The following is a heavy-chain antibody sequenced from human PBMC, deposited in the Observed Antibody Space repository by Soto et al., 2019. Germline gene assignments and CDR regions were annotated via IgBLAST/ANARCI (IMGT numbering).Heavy chain of an antibody. Sequence: GGSLRLSCAASGFTFSSYAMHWVRQAPGKGLEWVAVISYDGSNKYYADSVKGRFTISRDNSKNTLYLQMNSLRAEDTAVYYCARDMTGLTGYSVWGQGTLVTVSS. J-gene: IGHJ4*02. CDR2: ISYDGSNK. V-gene: IGHV3-30-3*01. D-gene: IGHD3-9*01. CDR3: ARDMTGLTGYSV. CDR1: GFTFSSYA.